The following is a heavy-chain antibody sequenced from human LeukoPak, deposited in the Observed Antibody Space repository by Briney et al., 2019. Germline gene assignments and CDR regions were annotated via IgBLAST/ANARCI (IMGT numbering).Heavy chain of an antibody. D-gene: IGHD1-26*01. Sequence: GGSLRLSCAASGFTFSSYAMSWVRQAPGKGLEWVSAISGSGGSTYYADSVKGRFTISGDNSKNTLYLQMNSLRAEDTAVYYCVYSGGATTPLIPKTYYFDYWGQGTLVTVSS. V-gene: IGHV3-23*01. CDR2: ISGSGGST. J-gene: IGHJ4*02. CDR1: GFTFSSYA. CDR3: VYSGGATTPLIPKTYYFDY.